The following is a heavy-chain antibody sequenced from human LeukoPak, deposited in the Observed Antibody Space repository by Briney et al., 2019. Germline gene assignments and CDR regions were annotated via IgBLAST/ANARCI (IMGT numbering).Heavy chain of an antibody. Sequence: PGGSLRLSCAASGFSFSSFSMNWVRQAPGKGLEWVSYISGGSSFTYYVDSVKGRFTISRDNAKNSLYLQVNSLRAEDTAVYYCAELGITMIGGVWGKGTTVTISS. CDR1: GFSFSSFS. J-gene: IGHJ6*04. V-gene: IGHV3-21*01. D-gene: IGHD3-10*02. CDR3: AELGITMIGGV. CDR2: ISGGSSFT.